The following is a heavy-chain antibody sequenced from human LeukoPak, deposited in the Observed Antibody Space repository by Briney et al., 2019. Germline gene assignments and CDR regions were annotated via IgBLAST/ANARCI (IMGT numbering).Heavy chain of an antibody. CDR1: GGSFSGYY. D-gene: IGHD5-12*01. Sequence: SETLSLTCAVYGGSFSGYYWSWIRQPPGKGLEWIGEINHSGSTNYNPSLKSRVTISVDTSKNQFSLKLSSVTAADTAVYYCARGQYGGYTFDYWGQGTLVTVSS. V-gene: IGHV4-34*01. CDR3: ARGQYGGYTFDY. J-gene: IGHJ4*02. CDR2: INHSGST.